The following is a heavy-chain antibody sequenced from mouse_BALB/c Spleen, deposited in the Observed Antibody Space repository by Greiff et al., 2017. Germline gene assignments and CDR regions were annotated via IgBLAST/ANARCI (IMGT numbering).Heavy chain of an antibody. CDR3: ANGDYGDY. CDR2: IYPGDGDT. V-gene: IGHV1-80*01. J-gene: IGHJ2*01. Sequence: VQRVESGAELVRPGSSVKISCKASGYAFSSYWMNWVKQRPGQGLEWIGQIYPGDGDTNYNGKFKGKATLTADKSSSTAYMQLSSLTSEDSAVYFCANGDYGDYWGQGTTLTVSS. CDR1: GYAFSSYW. D-gene: IGHD2-4*01.